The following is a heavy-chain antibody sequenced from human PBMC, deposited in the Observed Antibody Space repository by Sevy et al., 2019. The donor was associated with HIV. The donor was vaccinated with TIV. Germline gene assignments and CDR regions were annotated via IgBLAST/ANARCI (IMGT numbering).Heavy chain of an antibody. J-gene: IGHJ4*02. CDR3: ATTKDYYENSGDPFDY. Sequence: ASVKVSCKVSGYTLSGLSMHWVRQAPGKGLEWVASFDPEVDETIYAQKFQGRVTMTEDTSTDTAYMELRSLRSEDTAVYYCATTKDYYENSGDPFDYWGQGTLVTVSS. CDR1: GYTLSGLS. V-gene: IGHV1-24*01. D-gene: IGHD3-22*01. CDR2: FDPEVDET.